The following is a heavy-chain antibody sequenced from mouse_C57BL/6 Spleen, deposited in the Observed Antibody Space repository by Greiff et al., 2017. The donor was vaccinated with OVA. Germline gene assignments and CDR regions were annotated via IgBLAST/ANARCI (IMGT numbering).Heavy chain of an antibody. Sequence: QVTLKECGPGILQPSQTLSLTCSFSGFSLSTFGMGVGWIRQPSGKGLEWLAHIWWDDDKYYNPALKSRLTISKDTSKNQVFLTIANVDTADTATYYCARIEFSAYYSNSSYWYFDVWGTGTTVTVSS. V-gene: IGHV8-8*01. CDR1: GFSLSTFGMG. CDR3: ARIEFSAYYSNSSYWYFDV. D-gene: IGHD2-5*01. J-gene: IGHJ1*03. CDR2: IWWDDDK.